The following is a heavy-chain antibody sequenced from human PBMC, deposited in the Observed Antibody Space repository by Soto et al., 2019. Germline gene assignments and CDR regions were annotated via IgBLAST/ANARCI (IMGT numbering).Heavy chain of an antibody. V-gene: IGHV3-23*01. CDR1: GFTFSNYA. CDR2: IVGSGAST. CDR3: AKLPRSGFYYFDY. D-gene: IGHD3-3*01. Sequence: PGGSLRLSCAASGFTFSNYAMNWVRQAPGKGLEWVSGIVGSGASTNYADSVKGRFTISRDNSKNTLYLHMNGLRAEDTATYYCAKLPRSGFYYFDYWGQGTPVTVSS. J-gene: IGHJ4*02.